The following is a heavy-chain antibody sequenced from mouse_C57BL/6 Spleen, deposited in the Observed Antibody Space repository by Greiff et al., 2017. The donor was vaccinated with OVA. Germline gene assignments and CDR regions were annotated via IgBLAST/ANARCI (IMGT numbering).Heavy chain of an antibody. Sequence: QVQLQQSGPGLVQPSQSLSITCTVSGFSLTSYGVHWVRQSPGKGLEWLGVIWSGGSTDYNAAFISRLSISKDNSKSQVFFKMNSLQADDTAIYYCARTYDYDDGYYYAIDYWGQGTSVTVSS. CDR3: ARTYDYDDGYYYAIDY. D-gene: IGHD2-4*01. J-gene: IGHJ4*01. CDR1: GFSLTSYG. V-gene: IGHV2-2*01. CDR2: IWSGGST.